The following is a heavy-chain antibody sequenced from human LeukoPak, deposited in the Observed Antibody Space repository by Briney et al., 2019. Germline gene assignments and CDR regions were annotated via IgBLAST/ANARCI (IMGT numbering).Heavy chain of an antibody. CDR1: GYTFTHYY. J-gene: IGHJ4*02. CDR3: ATVVVPAANTDY. V-gene: IGHV1-69-2*01. Sequence: GAPVKASCKVSGYTFTHYYMHWGEQAPGKGLEWMGLVDPEDGDTIYAEKFQGRVTITADTSTDTAYMELSSLRSEDTAVYYCATVVVPAANTDYWGQGTLVTVSS. D-gene: IGHD2-2*01. CDR2: VDPEDGDT.